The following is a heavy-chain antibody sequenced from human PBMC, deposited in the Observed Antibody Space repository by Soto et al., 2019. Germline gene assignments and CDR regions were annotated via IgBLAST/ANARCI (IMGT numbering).Heavy chain of an antibody. CDR2: ISGSGDST. J-gene: IGHJ4*02. CDR1: GFTFSSYA. V-gene: IGHV3-23*01. CDR3: ARGYHRDYAYDNSGPGY. D-gene: IGHD3-22*01. Sequence: PGGSLRLSCAASGFTFSSYAMSWVRQAPGKGLEWVSGISGSGDSTYYADSVKGRFTISRDNSKNTLYLQMNSLRAEDTAVYYCARGYHRDYAYDNSGPGYWGQGTLVTVSS.